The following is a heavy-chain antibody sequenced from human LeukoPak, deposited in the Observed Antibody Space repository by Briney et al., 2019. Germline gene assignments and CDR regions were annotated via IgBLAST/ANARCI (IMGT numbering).Heavy chain of an antibody. Sequence: GGFLIISCAASGFTFSNYDKHLVRQAPGRGLELVPAIGIAGDTYNPYSVKGRSTISRQNTKNSMDLQMNSLKDGHTAYYYLIRGGIQVSGIDAFVMWGEGTMVTVSS. CDR2: IGIAGDT. CDR3: IRGGIQVSGIDAFVM. CDR1: GFTFSNYD. V-gene: IGHV3-13*01. D-gene: IGHD5/OR15-5a*01. J-gene: IGHJ3*02.